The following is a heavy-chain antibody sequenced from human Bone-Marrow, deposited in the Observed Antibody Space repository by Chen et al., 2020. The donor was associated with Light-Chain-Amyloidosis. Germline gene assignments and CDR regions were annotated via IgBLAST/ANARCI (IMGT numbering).Heavy chain of an antibody. J-gene: IGHJ4*02. CDR3: ARNSAFDY. Sequence: QVQLVKYGGGLGQPGKSLRLSCAASGFNFSKYGMNWVRQTPDKGLELVAVIWNDSSHKLYADSVKARFVVSRDNSKNTLYLQMNSLRADDTAIYYCARNSAFDYWGQGVLVTVSS. CDR1: GFNFSKYG. CDR2: IWNDSSHK. V-gene: IGHV3-33*01.